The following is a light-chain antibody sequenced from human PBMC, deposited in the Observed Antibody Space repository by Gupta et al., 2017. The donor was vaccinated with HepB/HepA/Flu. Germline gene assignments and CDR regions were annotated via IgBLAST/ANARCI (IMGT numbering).Light chain of an antibody. J-gene: IGKJ3*01. V-gene: IGKV2-28*01. CDR3: MQALQTPF. CDR1: QSPLHSNGYNY. Sequence: DIVMTQSPLSLPVTPGEPASILCRSSQSPLHSNGYNYLDWYLQKPGQSPQLLIYLGSNRASGVPDRFSGSGSGTDFTLKISRVEAEDVGVYYCMQALQTPFFGPGTKVDIK. CDR2: LGS.